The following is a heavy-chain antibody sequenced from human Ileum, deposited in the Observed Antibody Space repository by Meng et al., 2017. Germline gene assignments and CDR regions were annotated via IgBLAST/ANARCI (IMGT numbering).Heavy chain of an antibody. CDR2: VSTYNDDT. CDR3: ARGQIGDYVWDY. CDR1: GYTFTSTNYG. V-gene: IGHV1-18*01. Sequence: QVQLVQSRAEVKKPGASVKVSCKASGYTFTSTNYGISWMRQAPGQGLEWMGWVSTYNDDTNHVQKFQDRVTMTTDTSTSTVYMELRSLRSDDTAVYYCARGQIGDYVWDYWGQGTLVTVSS. D-gene: IGHD4-17*01. J-gene: IGHJ4*02.